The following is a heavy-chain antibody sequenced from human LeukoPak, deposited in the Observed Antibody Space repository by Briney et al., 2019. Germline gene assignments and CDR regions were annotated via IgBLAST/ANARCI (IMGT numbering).Heavy chain of an antibody. CDR3: ARALYSSSWYGGFDP. Sequence: GGSLRLSCAASGFTFSSYAMHWVRQAPGKGLVWVSRINSDGSSTSYADSVKGRFTISRDNAKNTLYLQMNSLRAEDTAVYYCARALYSSSWYGGFDPWGQGTLVTVSS. CDR2: INSDGSST. CDR1: GFTFSSYA. J-gene: IGHJ5*02. V-gene: IGHV3-74*01. D-gene: IGHD6-13*01.